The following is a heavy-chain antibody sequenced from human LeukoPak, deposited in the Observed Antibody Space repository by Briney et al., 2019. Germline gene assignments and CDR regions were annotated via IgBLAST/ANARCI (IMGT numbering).Heavy chain of an antibody. CDR1: GFTFSSYA. V-gene: IGHV3-23*01. J-gene: IGHJ4*02. CDR2: ISGSGGST. D-gene: IGHD2-21*01. CDR3: ARHMGSYYDY. Sequence: PGGSLRLSCAVSGFTFSSYAMSWVRQAPGKGLEWVSAISGSGGSTYYADSVKGRFTISRDNSKNTLYLQMNSLRAEDTAVYYCARHMGSYYDYWGQGTLVTVSS.